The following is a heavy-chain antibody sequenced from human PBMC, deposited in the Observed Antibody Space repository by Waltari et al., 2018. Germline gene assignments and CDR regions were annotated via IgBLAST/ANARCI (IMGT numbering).Heavy chain of an antibody. J-gene: IGHJ4*02. V-gene: IGHV4-34*01. CDR1: GGSFSGYY. Sequence: QVQLQQWGAGLLKPSETLSLTCAVYGGSFSGYYWSWIRQPPGKGLEWIGVINHSGSTNYNPSLKSRVTISVDTSKNQFSRKLSSVTAADTAVYYCARVSRGYSYGYLFDYWGQGTLVTVSS. D-gene: IGHD5-18*01. CDR2: INHSGST. CDR3: ARVSRGYSYGYLFDY.